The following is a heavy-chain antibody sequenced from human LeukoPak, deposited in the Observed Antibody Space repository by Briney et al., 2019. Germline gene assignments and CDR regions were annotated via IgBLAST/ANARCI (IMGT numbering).Heavy chain of an antibody. CDR1: GGSFSGYY. CDR2: INHSGIT. CDR3: ARALYSSSWYVY. V-gene: IGHV4-34*01. Sequence: SETLSLTCAVYGGSFSGYYWSWIRQPPGKGLEWIGEINHSGITNYNPSLKSRVTISVDTSKNQFSLKLSSVTAADTAVYYCARALYSSSWYVYWGQGTLVTVSS. D-gene: IGHD6-13*01. J-gene: IGHJ4*02.